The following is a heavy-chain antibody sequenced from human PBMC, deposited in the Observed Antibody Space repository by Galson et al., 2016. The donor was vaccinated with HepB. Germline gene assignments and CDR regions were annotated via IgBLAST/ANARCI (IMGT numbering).Heavy chain of an antibody. V-gene: IGHV3-11*06. CDR2: ISGTSSYT. CDR3: ATASLELRRLDYYYYYGLDV. Sequence: SLRLSCAASGFTFSDYYMSWIRQAPGKGLEWVSYISGTSSYTNYADSVKGRFTISRDNAKNSLYLQMNSLRAEDTAVYYCATASLELRRLDYYYYYGLDVWGQGTTVTVSS. D-gene: IGHD1-7*01. CDR1: GFTFSDYY. J-gene: IGHJ6*02.